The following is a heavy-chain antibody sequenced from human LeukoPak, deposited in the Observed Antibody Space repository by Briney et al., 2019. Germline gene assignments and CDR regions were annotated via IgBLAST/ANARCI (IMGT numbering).Heavy chain of an antibody. CDR3: ARDRWYDFWSGYEGNDALDI. D-gene: IGHD3-3*01. Sequence: PGGSLRLSCAASGFTVSSNYMSWVRQAPGKGLEWVSVIYSGGSTYYADSVKGRFTISRDNSKNTLYLQVNSLRAEDTAVYYCARDRWYDFWSGYEGNDALDIWGQGTMVTVSS. V-gene: IGHV3-66*02. CDR2: IYSGGST. J-gene: IGHJ3*02. CDR1: GFTVSSNY.